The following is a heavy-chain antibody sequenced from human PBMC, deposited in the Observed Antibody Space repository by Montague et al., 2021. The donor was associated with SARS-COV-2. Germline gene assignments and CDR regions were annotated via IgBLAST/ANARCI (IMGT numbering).Heavy chain of an antibody. CDR2: IYHSGST. CDR3: ARRPLGYYYYGMDV. CDR1: GGSISSSNW. V-gene: IGHV4-4*02. Sequence: SETLSLTCAVSGGSISSSNWWSWVRQPPGKGLEWIGEIYHSGSTNYNPSLKSRVTTSVDKSKNQFSLKLSSVTAADTAVYYCARRPLGYYYYGMDVWGQGTTVTVSS. J-gene: IGHJ6*02.